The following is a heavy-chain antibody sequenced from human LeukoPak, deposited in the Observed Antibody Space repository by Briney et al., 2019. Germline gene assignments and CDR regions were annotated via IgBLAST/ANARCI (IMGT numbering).Heavy chain of an antibody. V-gene: IGHV4-4*07. CDR2: IYASGNI. J-gene: IGHJ4*02. Sequence: KPSETLSLTCTVSGGSISSYYWNWIRQPAGKELEWIGRIYASGNINYNPSLRSRISMSIDTSKNEFSLKLSSVTAADTAVYFCARDQGVSWFDCWGQGTLVTVSS. D-gene: IGHD3-16*02. CDR1: GGSISSYY. CDR3: ARDQGVSWFDC.